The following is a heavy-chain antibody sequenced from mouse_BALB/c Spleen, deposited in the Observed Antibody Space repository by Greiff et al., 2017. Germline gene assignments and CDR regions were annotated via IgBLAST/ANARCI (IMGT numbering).Heavy chain of an antibody. CDR2: ISNGGGST. CDR3: ARLYYGSSYGAMDY. Sequence: RVESGGGLVQPGGSLKLSCAASGFTFSSYTMSWVRQTPEKRLEWVAYISNGGGSTYYPDTVKGRFTISRDNAKNTLYLQMSSLKSEDTAMYYCARLYYGSSYGAMDYWGQGTSVTVSS. V-gene: IGHV5-12-2*01. CDR1: GFTFSSYT. D-gene: IGHD1-1*01. J-gene: IGHJ4*01.